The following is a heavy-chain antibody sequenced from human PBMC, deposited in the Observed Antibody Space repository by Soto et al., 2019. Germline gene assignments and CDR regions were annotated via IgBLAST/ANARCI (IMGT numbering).Heavy chain of an antibody. J-gene: IGHJ4*02. CDR2: IIPIFGTT. V-gene: IGHV1-69*01. CDR3: AMNWNYRGFDY. Sequence: QVQLVQSGAEVKKPGSSVKVSCKASGGTFSSYAISWVRQAPGEGLEWMGGIIPIFGTTNYAQKFQGRVTITADEFTSTGYMELSSLRYEDTAVYYCAMNWNYRGFDYCGQGTLVTVSS. D-gene: IGHD1-7*01. CDR1: GGTFSSYA.